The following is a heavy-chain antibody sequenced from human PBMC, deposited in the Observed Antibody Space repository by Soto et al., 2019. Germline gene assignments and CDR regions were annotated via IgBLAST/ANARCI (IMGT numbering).Heavy chain of an antibody. CDR2: ISSSSSTI. CDR1: GFTFSSYS. J-gene: IGHJ4*02. CDR3: ARAMVRGVTTFDY. D-gene: IGHD3-10*01. Sequence: EVQLVESGGGLVQPGGSLRLSCAASGFTFSSYSMNWVRQAPGKGLEWVSYISSSSSTIYYADSVKGRFTISRDNAKNLLYLQMNSLRDEDTAVYYCARAMVRGVTTFDYWGQGTLVTVSS. V-gene: IGHV3-48*02.